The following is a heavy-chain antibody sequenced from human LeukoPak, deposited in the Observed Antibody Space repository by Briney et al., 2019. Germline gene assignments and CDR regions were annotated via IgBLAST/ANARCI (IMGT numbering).Heavy chain of an antibody. V-gene: IGHV3-30*02. CDR2: IRYDGSKK. CDR1: GFTFSSYV. Sequence: GGSLRLSCAASGFTFSSYVMHWVRQSPGKGLEWVAFIRYDGSKKYYADSVKGRFTISRDNAKNSLYLQMNSLRAEDTAVYYCARVDSSGWFLRYDAFDIWGQGTMVTVSS. J-gene: IGHJ3*02. D-gene: IGHD6-19*01. CDR3: ARVDSSGWFLRYDAFDI.